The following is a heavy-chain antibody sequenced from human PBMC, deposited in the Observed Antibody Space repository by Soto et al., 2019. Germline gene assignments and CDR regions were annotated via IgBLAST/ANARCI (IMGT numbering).Heavy chain of an antibody. Sequence: HPGGSLRLSCAASGFTVSSNFMSWARQPPGKGLEWLSVLYSAGNTYYADSVKGRFTISRDNSKNTLYLQMNSLRADDTAVYYCATEPRTSGYLAYWGQGTLVTVSS. J-gene: IGHJ4*02. V-gene: IGHV3-66*01. CDR1: GFTVSSNF. CDR3: ATEPRTSGYLAY. CDR2: LYSAGNT. D-gene: IGHD3-3*01.